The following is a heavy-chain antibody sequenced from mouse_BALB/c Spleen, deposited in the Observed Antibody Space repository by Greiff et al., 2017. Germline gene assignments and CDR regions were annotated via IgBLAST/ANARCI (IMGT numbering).Heavy chain of an antibody. CDR1: GYSITSGYY. CDR3: ARGGNWYAMDY. J-gene: IGHJ4*01. D-gene: IGHD2-1*01. Sequence: DVQLQESGPGLVKPSQSLSLTCSVTGYSITSGYYWNWIRQFPGNKLEWMGYISYDGSNNYNPSLKNRISITRDTSKNQFFLKLNSVTTEDTATYYCARGGNWYAMDYWGQGTSVTVSS. CDR2: ISYDGSN. V-gene: IGHV3-6*02.